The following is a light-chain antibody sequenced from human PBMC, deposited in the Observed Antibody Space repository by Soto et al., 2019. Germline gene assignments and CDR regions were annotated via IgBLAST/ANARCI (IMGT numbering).Light chain of an antibody. CDR2: EVS. Sequence: SGLTQPASVSGSPGQSITISCTGTTNDVGDYNYVAWYQPHSGKVPRLMIYEVSNRPPGVSPRFSGSKSGSPASLTSSELQTEDEADYYCTSYTGSRDSYVFGTGTKVTVL. CDR3: TSYTGSRDSYV. V-gene: IGLV2-14*01. J-gene: IGLJ1*01. CDR1: TNDVGDYNY.